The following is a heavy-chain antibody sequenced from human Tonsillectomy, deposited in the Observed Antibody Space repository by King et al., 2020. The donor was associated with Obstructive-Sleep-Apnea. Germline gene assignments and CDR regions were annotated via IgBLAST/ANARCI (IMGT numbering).Heavy chain of an antibody. D-gene: IGHD6-25*01. Sequence: QLVQSGAEVKKPGASVKVSCKASGYSFIGYYLHWVRQAPGQGLEWMGWINAENGRTNYAQKFQGWVTMTRDTSISTAYMELRGLKYDDTAVYFCARVALELGAAEDYWGQGTLVTVSS. CDR1: GYSFIGYY. CDR3: ARVALELGAAEDY. V-gene: IGHV1-2*04. J-gene: IGHJ4*02. CDR2: INAENGRT.